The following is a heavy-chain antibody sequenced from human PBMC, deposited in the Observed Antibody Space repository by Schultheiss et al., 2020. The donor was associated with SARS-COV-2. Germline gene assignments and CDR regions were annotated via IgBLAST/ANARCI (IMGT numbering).Heavy chain of an antibody. V-gene: IGHV1-18*01. J-gene: IGHJ6*02. CDR2: ISAYNGNT. Sequence: ASVKVSCKASGYSFTGYYIHWVRQAPGQGLEWMGWISAYNGNTNYAQKLQGRVTMTTDTSTSTAYMELRSLRSDDTAVYYCARDRAYCTNGVCFYYYGMDVWGQGTTVTVSS. CDR1: GYSFTGYY. CDR3: ARDRAYCTNGVCFYYYGMDV. D-gene: IGHD2-8*01.